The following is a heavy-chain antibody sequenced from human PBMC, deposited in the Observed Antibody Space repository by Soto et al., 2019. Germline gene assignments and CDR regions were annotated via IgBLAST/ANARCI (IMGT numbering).Heavy chain of an antibody. CDR3: VRGCSSTSCPKDFDY. CDR1: GGSISSSAYY. J-gene: IGHJ4*02. Sequence: SETLSLTCTVSGGSISSSAYYWGWIRQPPGKGLEWIGGIYYSGGTHYNPSLKSRLTISVDTSKNQFSLKLSSVTAADTAVYYCVRGCSSTSCPKDFDYWGQGTLVTVSS. V-gene: IGHV4-39*01. CDR2: IYYSGGT. D-gene: IGHD2-2*01.